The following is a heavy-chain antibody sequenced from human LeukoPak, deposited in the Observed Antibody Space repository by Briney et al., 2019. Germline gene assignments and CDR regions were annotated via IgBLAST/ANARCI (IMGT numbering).Heavy chain of an antibody. V-gene: IGHV4-59*12. Sequence: PSETLSLTCTVSGGSISNYYWSWIRQPPGKGLEWIAYISYSGSTNYNPSLKSRVTISLDTPKDQFSLKLSSVTAADTAVYYCARDGQWLVFYVWGKGTTVTVSS. CDR2: ISYSGST. D-gene: IGHD6-19*01. J-gene: IGHJ6*04. CDR3: ARDGQWLVFYV. CDR1: GGSISNYY.